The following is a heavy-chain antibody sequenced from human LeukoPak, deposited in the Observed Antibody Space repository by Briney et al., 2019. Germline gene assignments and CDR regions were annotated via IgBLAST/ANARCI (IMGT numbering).Heavy chain of an antibody. D-gene: IGHD6-13*01. J-gene: IGHJ4*02. CDR2: IYYSGST. V-gene: IGHV4-39*01. CDR3: ARRGYSSSWPTFDY. CDR1: GGSISSSSYY. Sequence: NPSETLSLTCTVSGGSISSSSYYWGWIRQPPGKGLEWIGSIYYSGSTYYNPSLKSRVTISVDTSKNQFSLKLSSVTAADTAVYYCARRGYSSSWPTFDYWGQGTLVTVSS.